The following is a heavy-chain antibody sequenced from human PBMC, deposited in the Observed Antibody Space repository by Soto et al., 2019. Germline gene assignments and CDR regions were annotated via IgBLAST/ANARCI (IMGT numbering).Heavy chain of an antibody. Sequence: QVTLKESGPVLVKPTETLTLTCTVSGFSLSNARMGVSWIRQPPGKALEWLAHIFSNDEKSYSTSLKSRLTISKDTSKSQVVLTMTNMDPVDTATYYCARFIPNAKVEMATIFDYWGQGTLVTVSS. CDR3: ARFIPNAKVEMATIFDY. V-gene: IGHV2-26*01. CDR1: GFSLSNARMG. CDR2: IFSNDEK. D-gene: IGHD5-12*01. J-gene: IGHJ4*02.